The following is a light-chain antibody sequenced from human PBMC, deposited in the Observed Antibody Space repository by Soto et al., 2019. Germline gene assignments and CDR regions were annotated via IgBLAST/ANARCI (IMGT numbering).Light chain of an antibody. CDR3: QQTDKLPLT. CDR2: DTS. Sequence: DIQMTQSPSTLPASVGDRVIITCQASQAISNHLNWYQQKPGSAPKLLIYDTSNLETGVPSRFSGSGGGTDFTFTITSLQPEDFAPYFCQQTDKLPLTFGGGTKVDMK. V-gene: IGKV1-33*01. J-gene: IGKJ4*01. CDR1: QAISNH.